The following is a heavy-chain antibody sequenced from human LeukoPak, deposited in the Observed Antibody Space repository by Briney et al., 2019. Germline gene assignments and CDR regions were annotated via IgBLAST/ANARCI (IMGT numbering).Heavy chain of an antibody. D-gene: IGHD4-17*01. CDR2: FDPEDGET. V-gene: IGHV1-24*01. CDR1: GYTLTELS. Sequence: ASVKVSCKVSGYTLTELSMHWVRQAAGKGREWMGGFDPEDGETIYAQKFQGRVTMTEDTSTDTAYMELSSLRSEDTAVYYCAALPDYGDYVFDPWGQGTLVTVSS. J-gene: IGHJ5*02. CDR3: AALPDYGDYVFDP.